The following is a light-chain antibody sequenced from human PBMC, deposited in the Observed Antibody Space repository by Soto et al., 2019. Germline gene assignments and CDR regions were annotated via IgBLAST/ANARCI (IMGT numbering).Light chain of an antibody. CDR1: SSDVGGYNY. V-gene: IGLV2-8*01. CDR3: SSYAGSSYV. CDR2: EVN. J-gene: IGLJ1*01. Sequence: QSALTQPPSASGSPGQSVAISCTGTSSDVGGYNYVSWYQQHPGKAPNLMIYEVNKRPSGVPDRFSGSKSGNTASLTVSGLQDEDEADYYCSSYAGSSYVFGTGTKLTVL.